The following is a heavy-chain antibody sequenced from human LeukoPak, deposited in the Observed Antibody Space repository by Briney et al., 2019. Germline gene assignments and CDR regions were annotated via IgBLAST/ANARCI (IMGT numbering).Heavy chain of an antibody. CDR1: GFTFSSYA. CDR3: ARGGYYGSGNDFRFDP. Sequence: GSLRLSCAASGFTFSSYAMSWIRQPAGKGLEWIGRIYTSGSTNYNPSLKSRVTISVETSKNQFSQKLKSVNAADAAVYYCARGGYYGSGNDFRFDPWGQGTLVTVSS. CDR2: IYTSGST. J-gene: IGHJ5*02. V-gene: IGHV4-4*07. D-gene: IGHD3-10*01.